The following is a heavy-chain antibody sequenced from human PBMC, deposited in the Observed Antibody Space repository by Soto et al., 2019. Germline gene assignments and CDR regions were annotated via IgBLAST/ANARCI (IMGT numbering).Heavy chain of an antibody. J-gene: IGHJ6*02. CDR2: INPNSGGT. V-gene: IGHV1-2*04. Sequence: ASVKVSCKASGYTFTGYYMHWVRQAPGQGLEWMGWINPNSGGTNYAQKFQGWVTMTRDTSISTAYMELSRLRSDDTAVYYCARGLYYDILTGTTSMDVWGQGTTVTVSS. CDR1: GYTFTGYY. D-gene: IGHD3-9*01. CDR3: ARGLYYDILTGTTSMDV.